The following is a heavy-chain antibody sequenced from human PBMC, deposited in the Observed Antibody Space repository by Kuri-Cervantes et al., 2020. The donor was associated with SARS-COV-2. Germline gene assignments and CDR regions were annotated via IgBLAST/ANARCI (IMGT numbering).Heavy chain of an antibody. Sequence: GGSLRLSCKGSGYSFTSYWIGWVRQMPGKGLEWMGIIYPGDSDTRYSPSFQGQVTISADKSISTAYLQWSSLKASDTAMYYCARLTNGYSSGWYYYYGMDVWGQGTTVTVSS. CDR3: ARLTNGYSSGWYYYYGMDV. D-gene: IGHD6-19*01. J-gene: IGHJ6*02. CDR1: GYSFTSYW. CDR2: IYPGDSDT. V-gene: IGHV5-51*01.